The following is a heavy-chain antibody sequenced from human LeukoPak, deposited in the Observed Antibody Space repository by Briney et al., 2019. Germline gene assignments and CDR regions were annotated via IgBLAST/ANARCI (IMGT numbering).Heavy chain of an antibody. CDR3: ARAITMVRGVITNWFDP. D-gene: IGHD3-10*01. Sequence: GGSLRLSCAASGFTFSSYGMHWVRQAPGKGLEWVAFIRYDGSDKYYADSVKGRFTISRDNSKNTLYLQMNSLRAEDTAVYYCARAITMVRGVITNWFDPWGQGTLVTVSS. CDR1: GFTFSSYG. CDR2: IRYDGSDK. J-gene: IGHJ5*02. V-gene: IGHV3-30*02.